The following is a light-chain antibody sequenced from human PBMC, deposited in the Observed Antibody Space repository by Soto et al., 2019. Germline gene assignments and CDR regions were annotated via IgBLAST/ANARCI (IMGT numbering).Light chain of an antibody. V-gene: IGKV3-11*01. Sequence: EIVLTQSPGTLSLSPGERATLSCRASQSVSNNYLAWYQQKPGQAPRLLIYDASNRATGIPARFSGSGSGTDFTLTISSLEPEDFAVYYCQQRSNWPFGQGTRLEIK. CDR3: QQRSNWP. J-gene: IGKJ5*01. CDR1: QSVSNNY. CDR2: DAS.